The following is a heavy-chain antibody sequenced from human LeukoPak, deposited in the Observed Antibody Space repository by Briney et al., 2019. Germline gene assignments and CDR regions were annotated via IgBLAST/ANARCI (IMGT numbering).Heavy chain of an antibody. V-gene: IGHV3-11*01. D-gene: IGHD3-22*01. CDR1: GFTSSSYA. J-gene: IGHJ4*02. CDR2: ISSSGSTI. Sequence: GGSLRLSCAASGFTSSSYAMSWIRQAPGKGLEWVSYISSSGSTIYYADSVKGRFTISRDNAKNSLYLQMNSLRAEDTAVYYCARPDYYDSSEGTGYWGQGTLVTVSS. CDR3: ARPDYYDSSEGTGY.